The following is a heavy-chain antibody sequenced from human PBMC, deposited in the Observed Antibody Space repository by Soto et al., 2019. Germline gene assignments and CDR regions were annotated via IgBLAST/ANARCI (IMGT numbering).Heavy chain of an antibody. CDR2: ISSSSSTI. CDR3: ARERGLAAAGPYYYYGMDV. CDR1: GFTFSSYS. V-gene: IGHV3-48*02. J-gene: IGHJ6*02. Sequence: PGGSLRLSCAASGFTFSSYSMNWVRQAPGKGLEWVSYISSSSSTIYYADSVKGRFTISRDNAKNSLCLQMNSLRDEDTAVYYCARERGLAAAGPYYYYGMDVWGQGTTVTVSS. D-gene: IGHD6-13*01.